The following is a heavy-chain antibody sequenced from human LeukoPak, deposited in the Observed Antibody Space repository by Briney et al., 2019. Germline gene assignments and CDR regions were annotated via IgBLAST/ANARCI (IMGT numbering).Heavy chain of an antibody. Sequence: SETLSLTCTVSGGSITNYHWTWIRQPPGKGLEWIGYMHYSGFTSYMPSLKSRVTISVDTSKNQLSLKLNSVTAADTAAYFCARDAGTGWYSDLWGRGTLVTVSS. CDR1: GGSITNYH. J-gene: IGHJ2*01. D-gene: IGHD3/OR15-3a*01. CDR2: MHYSGFT. V-gene: IGHV4-59*01. CDR3: ARDAGTGWYSDL.